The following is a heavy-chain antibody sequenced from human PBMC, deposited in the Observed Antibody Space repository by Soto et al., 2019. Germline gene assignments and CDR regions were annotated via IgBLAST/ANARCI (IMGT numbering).Heavy chain of an antibody. D-gene: IGHD6-19*01. V-gene: IGHV3-30-3*01. J-gene: IGHJ4*02. CDR2: ISYDGSNK. CDR1: GFTFSSYA. CDR3: ARARYRIAVAGTPNYFDY. Sequence: GGSLRLSCAASGFTFSSYAMHWIRQAPGKGLEWVAVISYDGSNKYYADSVKGRFTISRDNSKNTLYLQMNSLRAEDTAVYYCARARYRIAVAGTPNYFDYWGQGTLVTVSS.